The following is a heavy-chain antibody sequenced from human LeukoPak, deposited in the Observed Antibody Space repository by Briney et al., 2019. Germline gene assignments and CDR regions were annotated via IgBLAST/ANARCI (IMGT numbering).Heavy chain of an antibody. CDR1: GGSISSYY. J-gene: IGHJ4*02. CDR3: ARVPFPDSSGWYFDY. Sequence: SETLSLTCTVSGGSISSYYWSWIRQPPGKGLEWIGYIYYSGSTNYNPSLKSRVTISVDTSKNQFSLTLSSVTAADTAVYYCARVPFPDSSGWYFDYWGQGTLVTVSS. D-gene: IGHD3-22*01. CDR2: IYYSGST. V-gene: IGHV4-59*01.